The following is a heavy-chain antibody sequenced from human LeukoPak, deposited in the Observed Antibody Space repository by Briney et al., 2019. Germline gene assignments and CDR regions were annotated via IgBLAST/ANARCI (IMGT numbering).Heavy chain of an antibody. Sequence: GRSLRLSCAASGFTFSSYAMHWVRQAPGKGLEWVAVISYDGGNKYYADSVKGRFTISRDNSKNTLYPQMNSLRAEDTAVYYCASFGLAVYVYWGQGTLVTVSS. CDR1: GFTFSSYA. J-gene: IGHJ4*02. V-gene: IGHV3-30-3*01. D-gene: IGHD3/OR15-3a*01. CDR2: ISYDGGNK. CDR3: ASFGLAVYVY.